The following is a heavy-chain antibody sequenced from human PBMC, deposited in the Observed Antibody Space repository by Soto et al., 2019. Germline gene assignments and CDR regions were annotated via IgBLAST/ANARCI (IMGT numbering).Heavy chain of an antibody. CDR1: GFSLRTRGVA. D-gene: IGHD5-12*01. V-gene: IGHV2-5*02. CDR2: IYWDEDK. J-gene: IGHJ4*02. CDR3: AHRPRGYAYYFDY. Sequence: QITLKESGPTLVTPTQTLTLTCTFSGFSLRTRGVAVGWFRQPPGKALEWLALIYWDEDKWYSPSLKSRLTIADDTSKNQVVLTMTNVDPVDTATYYCAHRPRGYAYYFDYWGQGIPVTVSS.